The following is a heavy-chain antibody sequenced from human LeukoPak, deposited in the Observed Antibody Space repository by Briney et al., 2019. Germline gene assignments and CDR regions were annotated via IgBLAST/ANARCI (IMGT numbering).Heavy chain of an antibody. D-gene: IGHD6-19*01. CDR1: GGSMSTYY. V-gene: IGHV4-59*01. Sequence: SETLSLTCTVSGGSMSTYYWSWIRQPPGKGLEWIGYIYYSGSTNYNPSLKSRVTISVDTSTNQVSLKLSSVTAADTAMYFCARDRSSGYFFDYWGLGTLVTVSS. CDR3: ARDRSSGYFFDY. J-gene: IGHJ4*02. CDR2: IYYSGST.